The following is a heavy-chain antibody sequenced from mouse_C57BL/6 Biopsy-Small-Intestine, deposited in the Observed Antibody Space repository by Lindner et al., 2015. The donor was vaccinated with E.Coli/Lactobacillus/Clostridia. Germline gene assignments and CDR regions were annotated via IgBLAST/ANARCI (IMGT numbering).Heavy chain of an antibody. CDR1: GYTFTSYG. CDR2: IYPRSGNT. D-gene: IGHD2-1*01. V-gene: IGHV1-81*01. CDR3: ARREGNHFDY. J-gene: IGHJ2*01. Sequence: VQLQESGAELARPGASVKLSCKASGYTFTSYGISWVKQRTGQGLEWIGEIYPRSGNTYYNEKFKGKATLTADKSSSTAYMELRSLTSEDSAVYFCARREGNHFDYWGQGTTLTVSS.